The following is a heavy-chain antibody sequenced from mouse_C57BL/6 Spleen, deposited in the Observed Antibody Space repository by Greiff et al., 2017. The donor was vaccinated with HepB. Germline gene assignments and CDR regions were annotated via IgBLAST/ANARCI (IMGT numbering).Heavy chain of an antibody. J-gene: IGHJ2*01. D-gene: IGHD2-4*01. Sequence: VQLQQPGAELVMPGASVKLSCKASGYTFTSYWMHWVKQRPGQGLEWIGEIDPSDSYTNYNQKFKGKSTLTVDKSSSTAYMQLSSLTSEDSAVYYCARGGDDSYFDYWGQGTTLTVSS. V-gene: IGHV1-69*01. CDR1: GYTFTSYW. CDR2: IDPSDSYT. CDR3: ARGGDDSYFDY.